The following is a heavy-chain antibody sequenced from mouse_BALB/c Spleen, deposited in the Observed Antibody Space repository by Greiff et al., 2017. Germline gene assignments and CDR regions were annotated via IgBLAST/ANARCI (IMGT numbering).Heavy chain of an antibody. CDR1: GYSFTGYY. CDR3: ARNYGSSPAWFAY. V-gene: IGHV1-31*01. J-gene: IGHJ3*01. Sequence: VHVKQSGPELVKPGASVKISCKASGYSFTGYYMHWVKQSHVKSLEWIGRINPYNGATSYNQNFKDKASLTVDKSSSTAYMELHSLTSEDSAVYYCARNYGSSPAWFAYWGQGTLVTVSA. D-gene: IGHD1-1*01. CDR2: INPYNGAT.